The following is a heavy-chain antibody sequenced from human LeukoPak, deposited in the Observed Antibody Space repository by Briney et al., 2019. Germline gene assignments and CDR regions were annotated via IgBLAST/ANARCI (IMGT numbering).Heavy chain of an antibody. J-gene: IGHJ4*02. V-gene: IGHV1-2*02. CDR2: INPNSGGT. Sequence: AAVKVSCRASGYTFTAYYIHWVRQAPGQGLEWVGWINPNSGGTNYAQKFQGRVTMTRDTSISTAYMELNILRSDDTAVYYCARDRSGSGSNYFDYWGQGTLVTVSS. CDR1: GYTFTAYY. CDR3: ARDRSGSGSNYFDY. D-gene: IGHD3-10*01.